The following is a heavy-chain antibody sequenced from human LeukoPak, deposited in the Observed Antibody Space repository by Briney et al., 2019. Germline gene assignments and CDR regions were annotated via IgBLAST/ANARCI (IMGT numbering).Heavy chain of an antibody. V-gene: IGHV4-31*11. CDR2: IYYSGST. J-gene: IGHJ4*02. Sequence: SETLSLTCAVSGGSISSGGYSWSWIRQHPGKGLEWIGYIYYSGSTYYNPSLKSRVTISVDTSKNQFSLKLSSVTAADTAVYYCARVGYYGSGSYFDYWGQGTLVTVSS. CDR1: GGSISSGGYS. CDR3: ARVGYYGSGSYFDY. D-gene: IGHD3-10*01.